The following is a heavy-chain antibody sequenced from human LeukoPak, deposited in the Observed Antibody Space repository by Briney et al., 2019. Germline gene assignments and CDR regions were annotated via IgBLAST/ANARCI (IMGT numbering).Heavy chain of an antibody. CDR3: ARVHCSGGNCYYFYGMDV. Sequence: GGSLRLSCAASGFTFSRYAVHWVRQAPGKGLEWVAVISYDGSNKYSANSVKGRFTISRDNSKNTLYLQMNSLRVEDTAVYYCARVHCSGGNCYYFYGMDVWGQGTTVTVSS. CDR1: GFTFSRYA. CDR2: ISYDGSNK. V-gene: IGHV3-30-3*01. D-gene: IGHD2-15*01. J-gene: IGHJ6*02.